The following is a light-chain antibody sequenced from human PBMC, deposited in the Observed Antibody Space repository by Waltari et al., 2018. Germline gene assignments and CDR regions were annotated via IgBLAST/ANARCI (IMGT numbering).Light chain of an antibody. J-gene: IGKJ1*01. Sequence: EILMTQSPVSLTVTPGEPASISCRSSQSLLRSSGFTYLDWYLQKPGQSPQVLIFLGSNRPSGVPDRFSGSGSGTDCTLKISRVEAEDVGVYYCMQAEQAPRTFGQGTKVEIK. CDR3: MQAEQAPRT. CDR2: LGS. CDR1: QSLLRSSGFTY. V-gene: IGKV2-28*01.